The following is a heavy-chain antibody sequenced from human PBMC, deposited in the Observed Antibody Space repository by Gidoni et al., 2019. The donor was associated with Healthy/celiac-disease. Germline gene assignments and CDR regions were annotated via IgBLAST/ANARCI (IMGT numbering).Heavy chain of an antibody. CDR3: ARVPEWASYGVDWFDP. V-gene: IGHV3-48*03. J-gene: IGHJ5*02. CDR1: GFTFSSSE. D-gene: IGHD5-18*01. Sequence: EVQLVESGGGLVQPGGSLRLSCAASGFTFSSSEMNWVRQAPGKGLEWVSYISSSGSTIYYADSVKGRFTISRDNAKNSLYLQMNSLRAEDTAVYYCARVPEWASYGVDWFDPWGQGTLVTVSS. CDR2: ISSSGSTI.